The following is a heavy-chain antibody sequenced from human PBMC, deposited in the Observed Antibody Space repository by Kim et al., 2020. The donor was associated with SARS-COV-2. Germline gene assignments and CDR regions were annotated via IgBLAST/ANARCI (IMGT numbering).Heavy chain of an antibody. CDR1: GYSFTSYW. V-gene: IGHV5-51*01. J-gene: IGHJ3*02. CDR2: FYPGDSDT. Sequence: GESLKISCKGSGYSFTSYWIGWVRQMPGKGLEWMGIFYPGDSDTRYSPSFQGQVTISADKSNSTAYLPWSSLKASDTAMYYCARHGEKVVLVGVDAFDIWGQGTMVTVSS. CDR3: ARHGEKVVLVGVDAFDI. D-gene: IGHD2-8*02.